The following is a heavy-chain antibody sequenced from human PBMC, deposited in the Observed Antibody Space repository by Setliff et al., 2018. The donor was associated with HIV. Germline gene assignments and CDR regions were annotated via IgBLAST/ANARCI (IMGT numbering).Heavy chain of an antibody. CDR3: IWSGSSGLYYFDH. Sequence: GGSLRLSCAGSGFTFSAAGITWVRQAPGKGLEWLGRIKSKIDGETTDYAAPVKGRFTISRDDSKNTVYLHMNSLKTEDTAVYYCIWSGSSGLYYFDHWGQGTLVTVSS. D-gene: IGHD3-22*01. CDR2: IKSKIDGETT. V-gene: IGHV3-15*01. J-gene: IGHJ4*02. CDR1: GFTFSAAG.